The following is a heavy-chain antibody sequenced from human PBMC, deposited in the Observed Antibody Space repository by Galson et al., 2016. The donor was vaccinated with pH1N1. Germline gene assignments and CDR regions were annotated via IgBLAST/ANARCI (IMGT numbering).Heavy chain of an antibody. J-gene: IGHJ4*02. V-gene: IGHV4-59*11. D-gene: IGHD3-10*01. CDR3: ARYVWFGEQWDY. Sequence: SETLSLTCTVSGGSISSHDWSWIRQPPGKGLEWIGCIYYSGSTNYNPSVKSRVTISVDTSKNQFSLKLSSVTAADTAVYYCARYVWFGEQWDYWGQGTLVTVSS. CDR2: IYYSGST. CDR1: GGSISSHD.